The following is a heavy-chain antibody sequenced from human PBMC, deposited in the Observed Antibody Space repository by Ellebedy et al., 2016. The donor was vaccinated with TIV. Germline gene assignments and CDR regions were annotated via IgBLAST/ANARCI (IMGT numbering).Heavy chain of an antibody. J-gene: IGHJ4*02. CDR2: IYYSGST. D-gene: IGHD1-26*01. V-gene: IGHV4-61*01. Sequence: SETLSLXXTVSGGAVSSGSYYWSWIRQPPGKGLEWIGYIYYSGSTNYNPSLKSRVTISVDTSKNQFSLKLSSVTAADTAVYYCARDSASSGSYILHDYWGQGTLVTVSS. CDR3: ARDSASSGSYILHDY. CDR1: GGAVSSGSYY.